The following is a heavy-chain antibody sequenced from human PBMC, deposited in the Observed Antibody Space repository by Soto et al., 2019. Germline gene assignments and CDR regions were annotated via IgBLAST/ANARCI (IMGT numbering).Heavy chain of an antibody. CDR2: ISGSGGST. V-gene: IGHV3-23*01. D-gene: IGHD3-22*01. CDR1: GFTFSSYA. J-gene: IGHJ4*02. Sequence: PGGSLRLSCAASGFTFSSYAMSWVRQAPGKGLEWVSAISGSGGSTYYADSVKGRFTISRDNSKNTLYLQMNSLRAEDTAVYYCAKARGYYDSSGYYDYWGQGTLVTVPS. CDR3: AKARGYYDSSGYYDY.